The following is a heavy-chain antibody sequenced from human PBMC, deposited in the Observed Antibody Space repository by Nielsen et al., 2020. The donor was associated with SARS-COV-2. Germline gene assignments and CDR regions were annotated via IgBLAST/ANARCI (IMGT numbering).Heavy chain of an antibody. CDR1: GFTFSSYG. Sequence: GESLKISCAASGFTFSSYGMHWVRQAPGKGLEWVAVIWYDGSNKYYADSVKGRFTISRDNSKNTLYLQMNSLRAEDTAVYYCARDKLWFGDDNWFDPWGQGTLVTVSS. CDR2: IWYDGSNK. CDR3: ARDKLWFGDDNWFDP. J-gene: IGHJ5*02. D-gene: IGHD3-10*01. V-gene: IGHV3-33*01.